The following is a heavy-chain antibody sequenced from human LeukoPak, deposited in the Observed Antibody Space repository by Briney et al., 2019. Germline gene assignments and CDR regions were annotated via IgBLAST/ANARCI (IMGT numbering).Heavy chain of an antibody. Sequence: SETLSLTCTVSNYSITSGYYWGCIRQPPGKGLEWIGSIYHSGTTYYNPSLESRVTISVDTSKNQFSLNLSSVTAADTAVYYCARVSRGYDSLYWGQGTVVTVSS. D-gene: IGHD3-9*01. CDR2: IYHSGTT. V-gene: IGHV4-38-2*02. J-gene: IGHJ4*02. CDR3: ARVSRGYDSLY. CDR1: NYSITSGYY.